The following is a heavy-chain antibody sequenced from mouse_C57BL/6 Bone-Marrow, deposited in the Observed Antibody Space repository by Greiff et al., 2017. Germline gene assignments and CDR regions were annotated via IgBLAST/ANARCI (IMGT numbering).Heavy chain of an antibody. D-gene: IGHD2-1*01. Sequence: QVQLQQPGAELVRPGTSVKLSCKASGYTFTSYWMPWVKQRPGQGLEWIGVIDPSDSYTNYNQKFKGKATLTVDPSSSTAYMQLSSLTSEDSAVYYCARHGNYDYGYFDVWGTGTTVTVSS. V-gene: IGHV1-59*01. CDR2: IDPSDSYT. CDR1: GYTFTSYW. J-gene: IGHJ1*03. CDR3: ARHGNYDYGYFDV.